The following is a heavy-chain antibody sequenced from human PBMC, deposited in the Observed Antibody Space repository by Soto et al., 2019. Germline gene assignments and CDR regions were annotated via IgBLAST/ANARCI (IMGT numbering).Heavy chain of an antibody. V-gene: IGHV3-30*18. J-gene: IGHJ6*02. D-gene: IGHD2-15*01. CDR2: ISYDGSNK. Sequence: GGSLRLSCAASGFTFSSYGMHWVRQAPGKGLEWVAVISYDGSNKYYADSVKGRFTISRDNSKNTLYLQMNSLRAEDTAVYYSAKDPRYCSGGSCYGYYYYYGMDVWGQGTTVTSP. CDR1: GFTFSSYG. CDR3: AKDPRYCSGGSCYGYYYYYGMDV.